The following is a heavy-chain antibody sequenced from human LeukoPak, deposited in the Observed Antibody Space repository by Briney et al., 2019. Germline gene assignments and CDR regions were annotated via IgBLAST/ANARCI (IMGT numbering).Heavy chain of an antibody. CDR3: ARVNPLMAPGAFDI. CDR2: IKQDGSEK. CDR1: GFTFSTYW. J-gene: IGHJ3*02. D-gene: IGHD2-8*01. V-gene: IGHV3-7*01. Sequence: PGGSLRLSCAASGFTFSTYWMTWLRQAPGKGLEWVANIKQDGSEKYYVDSVKGRFTISRDNARNSLYLQMNSLRAEDTAIFYCARVNPLMAPGAFDIWGQGTMVAVSS.